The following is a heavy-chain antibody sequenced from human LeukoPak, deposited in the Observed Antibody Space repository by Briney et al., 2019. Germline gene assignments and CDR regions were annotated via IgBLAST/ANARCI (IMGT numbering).Heavy chain of an antibody. V-gene: IGHV1-18*01. CDR3: ASDGYCSGGSCYTDHV. CDR1: GYTFTSYG. CDR2: ISAYNGNT. J-gene: IGHJ6*02. Sequence: AASVKVSCKASGYTFTSYGISWVRQAPGQGLEWMGWISAYNGNTNYAQKLQGRVTMTTDTSTSTAYMELRSLRSDDTAVYYCASDGYCSGGSCYTDHVWGQGTTVTVSS. D-gene: IGHD2-15*01.